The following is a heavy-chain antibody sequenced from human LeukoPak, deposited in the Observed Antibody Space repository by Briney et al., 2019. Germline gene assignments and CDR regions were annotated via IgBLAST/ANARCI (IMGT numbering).Heavy chain of an antibody. Sequence: SETLSLTCTVSGGSITNYYWSWIRQPPGKGLEWIGYIYHSGSTYYNPSLKSRVTISVDRSRNQLSLKLSSVTAADTAVYYCTRGAGWLIDYWGQGILVTVSS. D-gene: IGHD3-16*01. CDR3: TRGAGWLIDY. CDR1: GGSITNYY. CDR2: IYHSGST. V-gene: IGHV4-59*12. J-gene: IGHJ4*02.